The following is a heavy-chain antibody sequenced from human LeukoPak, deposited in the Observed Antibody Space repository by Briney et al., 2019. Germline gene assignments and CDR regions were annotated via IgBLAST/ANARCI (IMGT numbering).Heavy chain of an antibody. CDR1: GASISSSNW. Sequence: PSETLSLTCAVSGASISSSNWWSWVRQPPGKGLEWIGDIYHSGSTNYNPSLKSRVTMSVDKSNSQFSLRLSSVTAADTAVYCCARREIGGFNYGLFDYWGQGTLVTVSS. CDR2: IYHSGST. J-gene: IGHJ4*02. V-gene: IGHV4-4*01. D-gene: IGHD5-18*01. CDR3: ARREIGGFNYGLFDY.